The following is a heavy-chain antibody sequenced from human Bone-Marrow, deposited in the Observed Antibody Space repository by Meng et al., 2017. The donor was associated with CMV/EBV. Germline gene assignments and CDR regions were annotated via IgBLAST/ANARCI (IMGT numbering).Heavy chain of an antibody. Sequence: SETLSLTCAVYGGSFSGYYWSWIRQPPGKGLEWIGEINHSGSTNYNPSLKSRVTISVDTSKNQFSLKLSSVTAADTAVYYCARGRRRIVGAPDWGQGTLVTVSS. CDR2: INHSGST. D-gene: IGHD1-26*01. J-gene: IGHJ4*02. V-gene: IGHV4-34*01. CDR3: ARGRRRIVGAPD. CDR1: GGSFSGYY.